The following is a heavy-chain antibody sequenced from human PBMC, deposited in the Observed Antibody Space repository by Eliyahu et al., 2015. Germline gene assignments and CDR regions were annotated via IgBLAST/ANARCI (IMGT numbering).Heavy chain of an antibody. Sequence: QVHLVQSGAELKTPGASVKVSCKTSGYTFTSYGIPWVRQAPGKGPEWMGRISGRNGETNYAQRFHGKVRMTTETSTTTAYMHLWSLTSDDTAIYYCARDAFDYGGTELDFWGQGTLVIVSS. D-gene: IGHD4-17*01. CDR3: ARDAFDYGGTELDF. CDR1: GYTFTSYG. CDR2: ISGRNGET. V-gene: IGHV1-18*01. J-gene: IGHJ4*02.